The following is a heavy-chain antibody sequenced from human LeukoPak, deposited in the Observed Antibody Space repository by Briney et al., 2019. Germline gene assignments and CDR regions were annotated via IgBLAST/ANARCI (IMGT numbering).Heavy chain of an antibody. CDR2: VYYGGTT. CDR1: GGSINSRSYN. CDR3: ARRATTVTTGYYYYYMDV. V-gene: IGHV4-39*01. J-gene: IGHJ6*03. Sequence: SETLSLTCTVSGGSINSRSYNWGWIRQPPGKGLEWIGSVYYGGTTYYNPSLKSRVTISEDTSKNQFSLKLSSVTAADTAVYYCARRATTVTTGYYYYYMDVWGKGTTVTVSS. D-gene: IGHD4-17*01.